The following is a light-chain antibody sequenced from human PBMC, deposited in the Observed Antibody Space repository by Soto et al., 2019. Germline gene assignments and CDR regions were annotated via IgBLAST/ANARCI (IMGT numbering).Light chain of an antibody. V-gene: IGKV3D-15*01. CDR2: DAS. J-gene: IGKJ1*01. CDR1: ENVDNN. Sequence: EIVMTQSPATLSVSPGGRATLSCRASENVDNNLAWYQQKYGQAPSLLIYDASTRATGTPARFSGSGSGTEFTLTISSLQSEDFAIDYCQQYNNWPPWTFGQGTTVDMK. CDR3: QQYNNWPPWT.